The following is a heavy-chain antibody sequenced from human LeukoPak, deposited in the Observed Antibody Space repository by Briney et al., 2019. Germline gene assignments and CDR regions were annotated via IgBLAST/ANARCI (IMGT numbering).Heavy chain of an antibody. D-gene: IGHD1-26*01. J-gene: IGHJ6*02. Sequence: SETLSLTCGVSGGSFSGYYWNWIRQAPGKGLEWIGEINHNGTTSSNPSLKSRVTISVDTSRSRFSLKLNSATAADTAVYYCARGFLGLNGGVWGQGTTVTVSS. V-gene: IGHV4-34*01. CDR3: ARGFLGLNGGV. CDR2: INHNGTT. CDR1: GGSFSGYY.